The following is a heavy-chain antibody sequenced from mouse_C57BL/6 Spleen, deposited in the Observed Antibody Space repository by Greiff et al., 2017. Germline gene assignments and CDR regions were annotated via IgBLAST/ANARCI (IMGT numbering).Heavy chain of an antibody. Sequence: VQLQQSGPELVKPGASVKISCKASGYTFTDYYINWVKQRPGQGLEWIGKIGPGSGSTYYNEKFKGKATLTADKSSSTAYMQLSSLTSEDSAVYFCAIITTVVAGDYWGQGTTLTVSS. D-gene: IGHD1-1*01. CDR1: GYTFTDYY. CDR2: IGPGSGST. V-gene: IGHV1-77*01. J-gene: IGHJ2*01. CDR3: AIITTVVAGDY.